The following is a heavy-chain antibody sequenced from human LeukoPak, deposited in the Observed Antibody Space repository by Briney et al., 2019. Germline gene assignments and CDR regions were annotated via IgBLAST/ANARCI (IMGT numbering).Heavy chain of an antibody. CDR3: AASRARLSRMDSASPPAFDI. CDR1: GFTFSSYS. V-gene: IGHV3-21*01. Sequence: PGGSLRLSCAASGFTFSSYSMNWVRQAPGRGLEWVSSISSSSSYIYYADSVKGRFTISRDNAKNSLYLQMNSLRAEDTAVYYCAASRARLSRMDSASPPAFDIWGQGTMVTVSS. D-gene: IGHD6-6*01. J-gene: IGHJ3*02. CDR2: ISSSSSYI.